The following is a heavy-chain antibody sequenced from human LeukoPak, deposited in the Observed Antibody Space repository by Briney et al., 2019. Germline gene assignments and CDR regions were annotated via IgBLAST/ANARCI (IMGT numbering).Heavy chain of an antibody. CDR2: IYYSGST. CDR1: GGSISSYY. V-gene: IGHV4-59*08. J-gene: IGHJ3*02. Sequence: SETLSLTCTVSGGSISSYYWSWIRQPPVKGLEWIGYIYYSGSTNYNPSLKSRVTISVDTSKNQFSLKLSSVTAADTAVYYCARHGPFDIWGQGTMVTVSS. CDR3: ARHGPFDI.